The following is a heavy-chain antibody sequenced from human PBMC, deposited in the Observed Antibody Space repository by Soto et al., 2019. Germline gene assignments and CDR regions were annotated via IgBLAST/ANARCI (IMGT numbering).Heavy chain of an antibody. Sequence: SETLSLTCTVSGASISSGGYYWSWIRQLPGKGLEWIGYIYNIGNSGTAYYNPSLESRLTISIDTSKNQFSLKLTSVTAADAALYYCARDFFDSSDYTTNWFDPWGQGTLVTVSS. CDR2: IYNIGNSGTA. D-gene: IGHD3-22*01. CDR3: ARDFFDSSDYTTNWFDP. CDR1: GASISSGGYY. V-gene: IGHV4-31*03. J-gene: IGHJ5*02.